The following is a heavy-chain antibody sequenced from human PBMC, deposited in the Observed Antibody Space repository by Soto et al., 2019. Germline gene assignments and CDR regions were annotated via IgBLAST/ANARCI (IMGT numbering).Heavy chain of an antibody. CDR2: ISSNGGST. CDR1: GFTFSSYA. V-gene: IGHV3-64D*06. J-gene: IGHJ4*02. D-gene: IGHD6-19*01. Sequence: PGGSLRLSCSASGFTFSSYAMHWVRQAPGKGLEYVSAISSNGGSTHYADSVKGRFTISRDNSKNTLYLQMSSLRAEDTAVYYCVRIAVAGTISFDYWGQGTLVTVSS. CDR3: VRIAVAGTISFDY.